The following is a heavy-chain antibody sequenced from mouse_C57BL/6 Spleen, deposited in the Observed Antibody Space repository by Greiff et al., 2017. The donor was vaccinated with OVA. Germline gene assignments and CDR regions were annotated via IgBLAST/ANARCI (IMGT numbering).Heavy chain of an antibody. D-gene: IGHD3-2*02. CDR1: GYTFTSYW. CDR2: IDPSDSYT. J-gene: IGHJ3*01. CDR3: ARGDSSVLFAY. V-gene: IGHV1-69*01. Sequence: QVQLQQSGAELVMPGASVKLSCKASGYTFTSYWMHWVKQRPGQGLEWIGEIDPSDSYTNYNQKFKGKSTLTVDKSSSTAYMQLSSLTSEDSAVYYCARGDSSVLFAYWGQGTLVTVSA.